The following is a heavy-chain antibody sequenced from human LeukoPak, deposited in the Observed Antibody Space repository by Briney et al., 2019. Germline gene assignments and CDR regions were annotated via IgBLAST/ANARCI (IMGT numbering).Heavy chain of an antibody. Sequence: PGGSLRLSCAASGFTFSSYWMHWVRQAPGKGLVWVSRINTDGSTTSYADSVQGRFTISRDNSKNSLYLQMNSLRAEDTAVYYCARDLDLVVLEPSHRLGYYYYMDVRGKGTTVTVSS. CDR2: INTDGSTT. J-gene: IGHJ6*03. CDR1: GFTFSSYW. V-gene: IGHV3-74*01. D-gene: IGHD2-21*01. CDR3: ARDLDLVVLEPSHRLGYYYYMDV.